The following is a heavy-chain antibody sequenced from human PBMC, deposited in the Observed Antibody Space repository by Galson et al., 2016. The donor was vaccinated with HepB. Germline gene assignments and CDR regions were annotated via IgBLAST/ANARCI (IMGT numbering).Heavy chain of an antibody. D-gene: IGHD4-11*01. Sequence: SLRLSCAVSGFTLGDYAMGWFRQGPGKGLEWVAFIRNKAFRGTAEYAASVKGRFTISRDDSKSTAYLQMDSLKIEDTGIYYCTRQMWGGVTTPDFWGQGTLVTVSS. CDR2: IRNKAFRGTA. CDR1: GFTLGDYA. J-gene: IGHJ4*02. CDR3: TRQMWGGVTTPDF. V-gene: IGHV3-49*03.